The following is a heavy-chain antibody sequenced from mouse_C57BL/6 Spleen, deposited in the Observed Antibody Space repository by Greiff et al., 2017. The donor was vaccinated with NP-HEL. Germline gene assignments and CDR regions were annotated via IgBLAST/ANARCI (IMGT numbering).Heavy chain of an antibody. CDR1: GFTFSDYY. J-gene: IGHJ2*01. V-gene: IGHV5-16*01. CDR2: INYDGSST. Sequence: DVKLVESEGGLVQPGSSMKLSCTASGFTFSDYYMAWVRQVPEKGLEWVANINYDGSSTYYLDSLKSRFIISRDNAKNILYLQMSSLKSEDTATYYCAREGAYYSNYFDYWGQGTTLTVSS. CDR3: AREGAYYSNYFDY. D-gene: IGHD2-5*01.